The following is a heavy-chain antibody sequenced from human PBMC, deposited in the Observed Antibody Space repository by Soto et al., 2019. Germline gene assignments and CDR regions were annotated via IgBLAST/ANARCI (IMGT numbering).Heavy chain of an antibody. V-gene: IGHV1-69*13. CDR3: ARVGGPEYSSFHFDY. CDR1: GGTFSSYA. D-gene: IGHD6-6*01. CDR2: IIPIFGTA. J-gene: IGHJ4*02. Sequence: SVKVSCKASGGTFSSYAISWVRQAPGQGLEWMGGIIPIFGTANYAQKFQGRVTITADESTSTAYMELSSLRSEDTAVYYCARVGGPEYSSFHFDYWGQGTLVTVSS.